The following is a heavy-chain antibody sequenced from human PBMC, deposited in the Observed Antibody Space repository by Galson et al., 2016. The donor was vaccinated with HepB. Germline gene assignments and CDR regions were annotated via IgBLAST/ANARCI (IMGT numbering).Heavy chain of an antibody. CDR1: GFIFSVYG. CDR2: ISYDGSNK. J-gene: IGHJ2*01. D-gene: IGHD3-9*01. V-gene: IGHV3-30*18. Sequence: SLRLSCAASGFIFSVYGMHWVRQTPGKGLEWVAVISYDGSNKYYADSVKGRSTISRDNSKKTLYLQMNSLRAEDTAVYYCAKSLNYDIMTGYYANWYFDLWGRGTLVTVSS. CDR3: AKSLNYDIMTGYYANWYFDL.